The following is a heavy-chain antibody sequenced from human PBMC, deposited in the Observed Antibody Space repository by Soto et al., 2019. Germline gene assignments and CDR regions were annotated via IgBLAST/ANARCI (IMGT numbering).Heavy chain of an antibody. D-gene: IGHD6-19*01. CDR2: IWYDGSNK. V-gene: IGHV3-33*01. CDR3: ARDRIAVAGTYDY. CDR1: GFTFSSYG. J-gene: IGHJ4*02. Sequence: QVQLVESGGGVVQPGRSLRLSCAASGFTFSSYGMHWVRQAPGKGLEWVAVIWYDGSNKYYADSVKGRFTISRDNSKTTLYLQMNSLRAEDTAVYYCARDRIAVAGTYDYWGQGTMLTVA.